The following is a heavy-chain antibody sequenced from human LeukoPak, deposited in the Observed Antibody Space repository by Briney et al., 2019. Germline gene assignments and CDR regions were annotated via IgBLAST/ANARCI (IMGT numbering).Heavy chain of an antibody. Sequence: GGSLRLSCAASGFTFTTYWMTWVRQAPGRGLEWVATIRQDGSQKYYLDSVKGRFTISRDNAKNSLYLQMNSLRAEDTAVYYCARESDHSVSQVDFDLWGQGTMVTVSS. CDR3: ARESDHSVSQVDFDL. D-gene: IGHD1-14*01. V-gene: IGHV3-7*01. J-gene: IGHJ3*01. CDR1: GFTFTTYW. CDR2: IRQDGSQK.